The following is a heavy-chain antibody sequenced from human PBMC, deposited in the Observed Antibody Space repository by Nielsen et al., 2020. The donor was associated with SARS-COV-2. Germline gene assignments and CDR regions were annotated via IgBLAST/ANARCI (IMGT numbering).Heavy chain of an antibody. CDR2: ISWNSGSI. CDR1: GFTFDDYA. Sequence: GGSLRLSCAASGFTFDDYAMHWVRQAPGKGLEWVSGISWNSGSIGYADSVKGRFTISRDNAKNSLYLQMNSLRAEDTAVYYCARVDYWGQGTLVTVSS. J-gene: IGHJ4*02. CDR3: ARVDY. V-gene: IGHV3-9*01.